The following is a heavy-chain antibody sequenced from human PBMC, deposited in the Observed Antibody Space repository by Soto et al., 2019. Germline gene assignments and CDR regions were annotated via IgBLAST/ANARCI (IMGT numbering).Heavy chain of an antibody. Sequence: ASVKVSCKASGYTVTNYEISWVRQATGQGIEWMGWMIPGXXNXGXXXKXXGRVTMTEDTSTDTAYMELSSLRSEDTAVYYCATLAVLWFGGSWFDPWGQGTLVTVSS. J-gene: IGHJ5*02. CDR3: ATLAVLWFGGSWFDP. CDR2: MIPGXXNX. CDR1: GYTVTNYE. V-gene: IGHV1-8*01. D-gene: IGHD3-10*01.